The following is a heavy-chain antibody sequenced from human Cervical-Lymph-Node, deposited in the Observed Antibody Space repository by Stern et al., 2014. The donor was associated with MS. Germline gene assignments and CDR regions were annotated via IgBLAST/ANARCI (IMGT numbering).Heavy chain of an antibody. CDR1: GYIFTDYY. CDR2: INPNTGGT. V-gene: IGHV1-2*02. CDR3: ARGFSSSWYDDY. J-gene: IGHJ4*02. Sequence: VQLVESGTEAKKPGASVKVSCRTSGYIFTDYYLHWVRQAPGQGLEFLGSINPNTGGTNYPQNFQGRVTLTRDTSVSTAFLELSRLRFDDTAVYYCARGFSSSWYDDYWGQGTLVTVSS. D-gene: IGHD2-2*01.